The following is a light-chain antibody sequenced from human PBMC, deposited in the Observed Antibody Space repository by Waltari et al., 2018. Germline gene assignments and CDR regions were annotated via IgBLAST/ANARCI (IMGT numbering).Light chain of an antibody. CDR1: QSLSDW. CDR3: KHYEGLPWT. CDR2: QAS. J-gene: IGKJ1*01. V-gene: IGKV1-5*03. Sequence: DIQMTQSPSTLSASVGDRVTISCRSSQSLSDWLAWYQQKPGKAPKLLIYQASDLESGVPSRFSGSGSGTEFTLTISSLQPDDFATYYCKHYEGLPWTFGQGTEVESK.